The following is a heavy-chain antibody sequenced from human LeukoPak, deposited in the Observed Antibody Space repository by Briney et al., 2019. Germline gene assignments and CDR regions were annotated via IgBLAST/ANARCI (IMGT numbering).Heavy chain of an antibody. J-gene: IGHJ4*02. CDR2: IYTSGST. CDR1: GGSISSGSYY. D-gene: IGHD3-22*01. V-gene: IGHV4-61*02. CDR3: AGGYYYDSSGYSPFDY. Sequence: PSETLSLTCTVSGGSISSGSYYWSWIRQPAGKGLEWIGRIYTSGSTNYNPSLKSRVTISVDTSKNQFSLKLSSVTAADTAVYYCAGGYYYDSSGYSPFDYWGQGTLVTVSS.